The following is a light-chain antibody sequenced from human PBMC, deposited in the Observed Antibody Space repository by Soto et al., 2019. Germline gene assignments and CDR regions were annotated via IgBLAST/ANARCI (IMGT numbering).Light chain of an antibody. CDR2: GAS. Sequence: EIVLTQSPATLSLSPGDRATLSCRASQSVSTYLAWYQQKPGQAPRLLMYGASTRATGIPARFSGSGSGTDFTLTISSLEPEDFAVYYCQQRSNWPRTFGQRTKVEIK. CDR3: QQRSNWPRT. V-gene: IGKV3-11*01. J-gene: IGKJ1*01. CDR1: QSVSTY.